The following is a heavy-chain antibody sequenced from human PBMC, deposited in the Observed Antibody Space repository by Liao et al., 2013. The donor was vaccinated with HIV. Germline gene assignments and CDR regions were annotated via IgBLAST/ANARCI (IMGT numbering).Heavy chain of an antibody. V-gene: IGHV4-61*02. CDR3: ARGTIFGVSFYYMDI. D-gene: IGHD3-3*01. CDR1: GASIRSGSYY. CDR2: MYTTGST. Sequence: QVELQESGPGLVKPSQTLSLSCTVSGASIRSGSYYWNWIRQPAGKGLEWIGRMYTTGSTNYSPSLKSRVTISVDRSKNQFSLNLTSLTAADTAVYSCARGTIFGVSFYYMDIWGKGTTVTVSS. J-gene: IGHJ6*03.